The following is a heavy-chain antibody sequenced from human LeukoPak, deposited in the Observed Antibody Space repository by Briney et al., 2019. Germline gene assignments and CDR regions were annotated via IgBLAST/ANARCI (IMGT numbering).Heavy chain of an antibody. D-gene: IGHD2-15*01. V-gene: IGHV1-69*04. CDR1: GGTFSSYA. J-gene: IGHJ6*02. Sequence: ASVNVSCKASGGTFSSYAISWVRQAPGQGLEWMGRIIPILGIANYAQKFQGRVTMTRNTSISTAYMELSSLRSEDTAVYYCARELYGYCSGGSCYRYYYYGMDVWGQGTTVTVSS. CDR2: IIPILGIA. CDR3: ARELYGYCSGGSCYRYYYYGMDV.